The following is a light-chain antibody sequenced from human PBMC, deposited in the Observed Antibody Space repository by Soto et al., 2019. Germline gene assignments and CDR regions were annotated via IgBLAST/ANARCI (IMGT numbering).Light chain of an antibody. CDR2: AAS. V-gene: IGKV1-39*01. J-gene: IGKJ5*01. Sequence: DFEMTQSPSSLSAFVGGRFTMTCRASQSIGTFLSWYQQKSGRAPKXXIHAASSLQIGVPSRFSGSGSGTNFTLTISSLKNEDFATYFCQQNYDTTITFGQGTRLEI. CDR3: QQNYDTTIT. CDR1: QSIGTF.